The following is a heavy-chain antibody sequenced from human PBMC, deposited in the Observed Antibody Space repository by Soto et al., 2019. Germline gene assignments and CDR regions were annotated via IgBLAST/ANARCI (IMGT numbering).Heavy chain of an antibody. J-gene: IGHJ6*02. CDR1: GYTFTSYD. V-gene: IGHV1-8*01. CDR2: MNPNSGNT. D-gene: IGHD6-19*01. CDR3: ARGNSRLVRYYYYGMDV. Sequence: GASVKVSCKASGYTFTSYDINWVRQATGQGLEWMGWMNPNSGNTGYAQKFQGRVTMTRNTSISTAYMELSSLRSEDTAVYYCARGNSRLVRYYYYGMDVWGQGTTVTVSS.